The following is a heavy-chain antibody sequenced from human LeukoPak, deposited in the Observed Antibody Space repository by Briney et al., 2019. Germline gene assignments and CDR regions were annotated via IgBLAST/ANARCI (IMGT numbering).Heavy chain of an antibody. J-gene: IGHJ4*02. CDR1: GGSISSYY. V-gene: IGHV4-59*12. D-gene: IGHD6-19*01. CDR2: IYYSGST. CDR3: AGERGEEYSSGWYKRNYFDN. Sequence: SETLSLTCTVSGGSISSYYWSWIRQPPGKGLEWIGYIYYSGSTNYNPSLKSRVTISVDTSENQFSLKLSSVTGADTAVYYCAGERGEEYSSGWYKRNYFDNWGQGIRVTVSS.